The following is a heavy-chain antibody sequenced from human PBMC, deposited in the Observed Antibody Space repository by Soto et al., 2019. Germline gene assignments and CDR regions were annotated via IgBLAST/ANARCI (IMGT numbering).Heavy chain of an antibody. CDR1: GFTFSSYW. D-gene: IGHD3-22*01. Sequence: GGSLRLSCAASGFTFSSYWMHWVRQAPGKGLVWVSRINSDGSSTSYADSVKGRFTISRDNAKNTLYLQMNSLRAEDTAVYYCARSYYYDSSGFPVATDYWGQGTLVTVSS. J-gene: IGHJ4*02. CDR3: ARSYYYDSSGFPVATDY. V-gene: IGHV3-74*01. CDR2: INSDGSST.